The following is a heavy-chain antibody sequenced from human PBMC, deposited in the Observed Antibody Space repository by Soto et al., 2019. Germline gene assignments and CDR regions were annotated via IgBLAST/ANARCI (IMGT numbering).Heavy chain of an antibody. CDR1: GGSISSSHW. D-gene: IGHD1-20*01. V-gene: IGHV4-4*02. CDR3: ARVVLVITRGAFDA. Sequence: QVQLQESGPGLVKPSGTLSLTCAVSGGSISSSHWWTWVRQSPGKGLEYIGEISHSGTSNSNPSLKSRVTLSVDKSKNHCSLTLTSVTAADTAVYYCARVVLVITRGAFDAWGQGTLVIVSS. J-gene: IGHJ3*01. CDR2: ISHSGTS.